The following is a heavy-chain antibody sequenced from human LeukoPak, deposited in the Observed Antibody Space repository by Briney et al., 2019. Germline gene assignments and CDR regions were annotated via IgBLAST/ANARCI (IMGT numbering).Heavy chain of an antibody. Sequence: ASVKVSCKASGYTFTSYGISWVRQAPGQGLEWMGWISAYNGNTNYAQKLQGRVTMTTDTSTSTAYMELRSLRSDDTAVYYCARVVVGATAYYYHYMDVWGKGTTVTVSS. CDR2: ISAYNGNT. D-gene: IGHD1-26*01. J-gene: IGHJ6*03. V-gene: IGHV1-18*01. CDR3: ARVVVGATAYYYHYMDV. CDR1: GYTFTSYG.